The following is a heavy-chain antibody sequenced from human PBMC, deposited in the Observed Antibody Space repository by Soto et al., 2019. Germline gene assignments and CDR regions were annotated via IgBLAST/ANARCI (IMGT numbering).Heavy chain of an antibody. J-gene: IGHJ4*02. CDR1: GFTFSIYA. Sequence: SLRLSCAASGFTFSIYAMHWFRQAPGKGLEWVAIISYDARNKYYADSVKGRFTISRDNSKNTLYLQVNSLRTEDTAVYYCARGYSSSSAAFDYWGQGTLVTVSS. D-gene: IGHD6-13*01. V-gene: IGHV3-30*04. CDR3: ARGYSSSSAAFDY. CDR2: ISYDARNK.